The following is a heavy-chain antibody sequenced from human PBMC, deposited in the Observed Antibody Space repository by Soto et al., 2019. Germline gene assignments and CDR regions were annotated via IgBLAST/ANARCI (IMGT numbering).Heavy chain of an antibody. CDR3: EADYVWGSVESVGFDP. J-gene: IGHJ5*02. CDR2: ISGSGGST. D-gene: IGHD3-16*01. V-gene: IGHV3-23*01. Sequence: EVQLLESGGGLVQPGGSLRLSCAASGFTFSSYAMSWVRQAPGKGLEWVSAISGSGGSTYYADSVKGRFTISRDNSKNTLYLQMNSLRAEDTAVYYCEADYVWGSVESVGFDPWGQGTLVTVSS. CDR1: GFTFSSYA.